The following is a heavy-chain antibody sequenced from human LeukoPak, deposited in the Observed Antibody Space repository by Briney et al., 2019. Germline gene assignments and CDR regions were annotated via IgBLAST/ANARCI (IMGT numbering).Heavy chain of an antibody. Sequence: GVLRLSCEASGFTFSSYWMSWVRQAPGKGLEWVSAISGSGGSTYYADSVKGRFTISRDNSKNTLYLQMNSLRAEDTAVYYCAKAGYDYVWGSYRSLSWFDPWGQGTLVTVSS. CDR2: ISGSGGST. CDR1: GFTFSSYW. J-gene: IGHJ5*02. CDR3: AKAGYDYVWGSYRSLSWFDP. V-gene: IGHV3-23*01. D-gene: IGHD3-16*02.